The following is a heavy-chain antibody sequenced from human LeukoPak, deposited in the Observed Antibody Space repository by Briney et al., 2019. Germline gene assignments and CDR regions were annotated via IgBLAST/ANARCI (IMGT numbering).Heavy chain of an antibody. CDR3: AKPFESSRSWSIDYYLDV. J-gene: IGHJ6*03. D-gene: IGHD6-13*01. Sequence: GGSLRLSSAASGFTLSNYAKSCVPHTPGKGLECGSDIRGSGGSTYYTDSLKGRITISRDNSKHTLYLQLNSLRHEDTAVYYCAKPFESSRSWSIDYYLDVWGKGTTVSVSS. CDR2: IRGSGGST. CDR1: GFTLSNYA. V-gene: IGHV3-23*01.